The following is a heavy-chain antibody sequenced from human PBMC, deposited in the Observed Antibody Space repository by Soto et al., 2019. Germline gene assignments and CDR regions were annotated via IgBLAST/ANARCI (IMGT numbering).Heavy chain of an antibody. D-gene: IGHD2-15*01. Sequence: SETLSLTCAVSGGSISSGGYSWSWMRQPPGKGLEWIGYIYHSGSTYYNPSLKSRVTISVDRSKNQFSLKLSSVTAADTAVYYCAREGLFKYCSGGSCYSWYYFDYWGQGTLVTVSS. CDR3: AREGLFKYCSGGSCYSWYYFDY. V-gene: IGHV4-30-2*01. CDR2: IYHSGST. CDR1: GGSISSGGYS. J-gene: IGHJ4*02.